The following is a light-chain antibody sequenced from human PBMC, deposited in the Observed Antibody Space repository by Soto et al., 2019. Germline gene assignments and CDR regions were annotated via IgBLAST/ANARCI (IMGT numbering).Light chain of an antibody. CDR2: DAS. J-gene: IGKJ1*01. CDR3: QQYNSYSWT. CDR1: QSISSW. V-gene: IGKV1-5*01. Sequence: DIQMTQSPSSLSASVGDRVTITCRASQSISSWLAWYQRKPGKAPKLLIYDASSLESGVPPRFSGSGSGTEFTLTISSLQPDDFATYYCQQYNSYSWTFGQGTKVDIK.